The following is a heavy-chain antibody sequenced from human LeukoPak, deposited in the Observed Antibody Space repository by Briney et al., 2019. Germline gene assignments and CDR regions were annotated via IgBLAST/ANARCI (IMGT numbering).Heavy chain of an antibody. CDR1: GGSISSYY. CDR2: IYYSGST. V-gene: IGHV4-59*01. CDR3: ARDGAYSSGWSVDRWDYYGMDV. Sequence: SETLSLTCTVSGGSISSYYWSWIRQPPGKGLEWIGYIYYSGSTYYNPSLKSRVTISVDTSKNQFSLKLSSVTAADTAVYYCARDGAYSSGWSVDRWDYYGMDVWGKGTTVTVSS. J-gene: IGHJ6*04. D-gene: IGHD6-19*01.